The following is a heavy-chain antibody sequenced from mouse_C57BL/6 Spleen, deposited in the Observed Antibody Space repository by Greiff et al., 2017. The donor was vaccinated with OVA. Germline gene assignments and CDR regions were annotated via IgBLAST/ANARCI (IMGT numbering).Heavy chain of an antibody. V-gene: IGHV1-66*01. CDR2: IYPGSGNT. CDR3: AREDYGFAY. Sequence: VHLVESGPELVKPGASVKISCKASGYSFTSYYIHWVKQRPGQGLEWIGWIYPGSGNTKYNEKFKGKATLTADTSSSTAYMQLSSLTSEDAAVYYCAREDYGFAYWGQGTLVTVSA. D-gene: IGHD1-1*01. J-gene: IGHJ3*01. CDR1: GYSFTSYY.